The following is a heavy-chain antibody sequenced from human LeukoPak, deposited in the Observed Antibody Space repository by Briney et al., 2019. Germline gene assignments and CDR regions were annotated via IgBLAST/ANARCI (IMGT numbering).Heavy chain of an antibody. CDR3: ARSLPGAIGAADL. CDR2: IYHSGST. V-gene: IGHV4-4*02. CDR1: GFTFSNAW. D-gene: IGHD1-26*01. J-gene: IGHJ4*02. Sequence: GSLRLSCAASGFTFSNAWMSWVRQAPGKGLEWIGEIYHSGSTNYNPSLKSRVTISVDKSKTQFSLKLSSVTAADTAVYYCARSLPGAIGAADLWGQGTLVTVSS.